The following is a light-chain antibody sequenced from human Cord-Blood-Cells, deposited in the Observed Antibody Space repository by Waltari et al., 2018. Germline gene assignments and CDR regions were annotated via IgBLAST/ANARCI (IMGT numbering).Light chain of an antibody. CDR1: QSVSSSY. CDR2: GAS. CDR3: QQYGSSFT. Sequence: ELVLTQSPGTLSSSPGERATLSCRASQSVSSSYLAWYQQKPGQAPRLLIYGASSRATGIPDRFSGSGSGTDFTLTISRLEPEDFAVYYCQQYGSSFTFGPGTKVDIK. V-gene: IGKV3-20*01. J-gene: IGKJ3*01.